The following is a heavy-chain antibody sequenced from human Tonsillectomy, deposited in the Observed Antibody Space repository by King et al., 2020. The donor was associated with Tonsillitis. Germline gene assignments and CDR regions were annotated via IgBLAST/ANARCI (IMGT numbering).Heavy chain of an antibody. J-gene: IGHJ6*02. D-gene: IGHD2-2*01. CDR2: LNSDGSST. Sequence: VQLVESGGGLVQPGGSLRLSCAASGFTFSSYWMHWVRQAPGKGRVWVSRLNSDGSSTSYADSVKGRFTISRDNAKNTVYLQMNNLRAEDTAVYYCARTPDIVVVPAASPLYYYYGMDVWGQGTTVTVSS. CDR3: ARTPDIVVVPAASPLYYYYGMDV. CDR1: GFTFSSYW. V-gene: IGHV3-74*01.